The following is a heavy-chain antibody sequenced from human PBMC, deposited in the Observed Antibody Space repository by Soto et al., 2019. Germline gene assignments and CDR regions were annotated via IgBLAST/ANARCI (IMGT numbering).Heavy chain of an antibody. CDR3: ASVGQGYSNCGKRPNTSSYCFDY. CDR2: IYYSGST. Sequence: SETLSLTCTVSGGSISSGGYYWGWIRQHPGKGLEWIGYIYYSGSTYYNPSLKSRVTISVDTSKDQFSLKLSSVTAADTAVYYGASVGQGYSNCGKRPNTSSYCFDYWGQGTLVTVS. J-gene: IGHJ4*02. CDR1: GGSISSGGYY. D-gene: IGHD4-4*01. V-gene: IGHV4-31*03.